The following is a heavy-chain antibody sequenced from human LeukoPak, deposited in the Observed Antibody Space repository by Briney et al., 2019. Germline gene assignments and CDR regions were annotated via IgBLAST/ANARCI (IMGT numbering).Heavy chain of an antibody. CDR2: ISSSGSTI. CDR1: GFTFSDYY. V-gene: IGHV3-11*01. Sequence: GGSLRLSCAASGFTFSDYYMSWIRQAPGKGLEWVSYISSSGSTIYYADSVKGRFTISRDNAKNSLYLQMNSLRAEDTAVYYCARERYYYDSSGYYDYYFDCWGQGTLVTVSS. CDR3: ARERYYYDSSGYYDYYFDC. J-gene: IGHJ4*02. D-gene: IGHD3-22*01.